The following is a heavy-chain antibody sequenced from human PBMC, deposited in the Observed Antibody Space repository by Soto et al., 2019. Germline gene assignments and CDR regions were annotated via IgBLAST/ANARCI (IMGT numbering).Heavy chain of an antibody. CDR1: GGSICSDY. CDR2: IYYSGST. J-gene: IGHJ6*03. CDR3: ARHPSNYDFWSGSQEWDYYYYMDV. D-gene: IGHD3-3*01. Sequence: WKTLSLTCTGTGGSICSDYGSWIWQPPGKGLEWIGYIYYSGSTNYNPSLKSRVTISVDTSKNQFSLKLSSVTAADTAVYYCARHPSNYDFWSGSQEWDYYYYMDVWGKGTTVT. V-gene: IGHV4-59*08.